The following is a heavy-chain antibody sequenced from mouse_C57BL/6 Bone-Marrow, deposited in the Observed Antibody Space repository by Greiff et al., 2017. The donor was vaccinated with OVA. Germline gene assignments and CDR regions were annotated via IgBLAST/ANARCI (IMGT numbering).Heavy chain of an antibody. J-gene: IGHJ3*01. CDR3: AIRDYGPFAY. V-gene: IGHV1-59*01. CDR2: IAPSDSYT. Sequence: QVQLKQPGAELVRPGTSVKLSCKASGYTFTSYWMHWVKQRPGQGLEWIGVIAPSDSYTNYNQKFKGKATLTVDTSSSTAYMQLSSLTSEDSAVYYCAIRDYGPFAYWGQGTLVTVSA. CDR1: GYTFTSYW. D-gene: IGHD2-4*01.